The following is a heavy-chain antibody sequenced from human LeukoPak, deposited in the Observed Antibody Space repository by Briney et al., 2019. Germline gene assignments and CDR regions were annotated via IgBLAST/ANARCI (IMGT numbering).Heavy chain of an antibody. V-gene: IGHV3-23*01. Sequence: GGSLRLSCAASGFTFSSYAMSWVRQAPGKGLEWVSAISGSGGSTYYADSVKGRFTISRDNSENTLYLQMNSLRAEDTAVYYCAKANDFWSGYYVYWGQGTLVTVSS. CDR3: AKANDFWSGYYVY. CDR1: GFTFSSYA. CDR2: ISGSGGST. J-gene: IGHJ4*02. D-gene: IGHD3-3*01.